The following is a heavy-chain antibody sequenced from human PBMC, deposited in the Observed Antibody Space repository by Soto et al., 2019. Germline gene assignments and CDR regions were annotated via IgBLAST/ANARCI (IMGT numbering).Heavy chain of an antibody. CDR3: AKDTPGGSGWFDY. V-gene: IGHV3-43*01. CDR2: ISWDGGST. D-gene: IGHD6-19*01. CDR1: GFTFDDYT. J-gene: IGHJ4*02. Sequence: GGSLRLSCAASGFTFDDYTMHWVRQAPGKGLEWVSLISWDGGSTYYADSVKGRFTIFRDNSKNSLYLQMNSLRTEDTALYYCAKDTPGGSGWFDYWGQGTLVTVSS.